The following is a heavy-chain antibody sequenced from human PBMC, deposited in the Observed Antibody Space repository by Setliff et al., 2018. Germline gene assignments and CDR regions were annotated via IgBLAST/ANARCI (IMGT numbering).Heavy chain of an antibody. J-gene: IGHJ4*02. CDR3: ARGRNIAARLLDS. CDR1: GGTFRDYY. V-gene: IGHV4-34*01. CDR2: INHRGST. D-gene: IGHD6-6*01. Sequence: SETLSLTCAAYGGTFRDYYWTWIRQSPEKGLEWIGEINHRGSTNYNPSLKSRVTISIDTSRDQFSLKLISMIAADTAVYYCARGRNIAARLLDSWGQGTLVTVSS.